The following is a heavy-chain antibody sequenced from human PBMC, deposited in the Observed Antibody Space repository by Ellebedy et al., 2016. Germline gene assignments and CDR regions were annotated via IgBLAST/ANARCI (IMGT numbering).Heavy chain of an antibody. CDR3: ARDLVTMALRFYYYGMDV. V-gene: IGHV3-23*01. J-gene: IGHJ6*02. D-gene: IGHD3-10*01. CDR1: GIGFSDFF. CDR2: ISAGGETT. Sequence: GESLKISCAASGIGFSDFFMGWVRRAPGKGLEWVATISAGGETTYFADSVRGRFTVSRDNAKNSLYLQMDSLRADDTAVYYCARDLVTMALRFYYYGMDVWGQGTTVTVSS.